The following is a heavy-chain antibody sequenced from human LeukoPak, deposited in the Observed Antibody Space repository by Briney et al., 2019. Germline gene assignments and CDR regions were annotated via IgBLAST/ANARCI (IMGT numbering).Heavy chain of an antibody. Sequence: GGTLRLSCAASGFTFSSYAMSWVRQAPGKGLEWVSAISGSGGSTYYADSVKGRFTISRDNSKNTLYLQMNRLRAEDTALYYCAKDHDYGDYEEFWGQGTLVTVSS. V-gene: IGHV3-23*01. CDR1: GFTFSSYA. CDR2: ISGSGGST. CDR3: AKDHDYGDYEEF. J-gene: IGHJ4*02. D-gene: IGHD4-17*01.